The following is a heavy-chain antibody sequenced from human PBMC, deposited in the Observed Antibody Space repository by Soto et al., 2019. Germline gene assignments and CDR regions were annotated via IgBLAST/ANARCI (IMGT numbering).Heavy chain of an antibody. CDR1: GGSVSSGSCY. D-gene: IGHD6-6*01. J-gene: IGHJ4*02. Sequence: SETLSLTCTVSGGSVSSGSCYWSWIRQPPGRGLEWIGYIYYTGSAIYNPSLKSRFTISVDTSKNQFSLKLRSVTAADTAVYYCARVGGVAARTFDYWGQGTLVTVSS. CDR2: IYYTGSA. CDR3: ARVGGVAARTFDY. V-gene: IGHV4-61*01.